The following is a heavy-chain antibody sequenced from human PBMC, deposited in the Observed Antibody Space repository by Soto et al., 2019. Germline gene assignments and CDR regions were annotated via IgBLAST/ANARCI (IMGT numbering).Heavy chain of an antibody. V-gene: IGHV4-34*01. CDR1: GGSFSGYY. D-gene: IGHD3-3*01. CDR2: INHSGST. Sequence: SETLSLTCAVYGGSFSGYYWRWIRQPPGKGLEWIGEINHSGSTNYNPSLKSRVTISVDTSKNQFSLKLSSVTAADTAVYYCARGRSGYYYAYYGMDVWGQGTTVT. CDR3: ARGRSGYYYAYYGMDV. J-gene: IGHJ6*02.